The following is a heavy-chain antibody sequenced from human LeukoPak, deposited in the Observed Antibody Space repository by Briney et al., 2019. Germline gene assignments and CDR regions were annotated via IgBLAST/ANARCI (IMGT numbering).Heavy chain of an antibody. CDR1: GFTFSSYT. CDR2: ISSSGNAI. J-gene: IGHJ2*01. Sequence: GGSLRLSCAASGFTFSSYTMNWVRQAPGKGLEWVSSISSSGNAINYADSVKGRFTISRDNANNSLSLQMSSLRAEDTAVYYCARDGLWFRELPAFDLWGRGTLVTVSS. D-gene: IGHD3-10*01. V-gene: IGHV3-21*01. CDR3: ARDGLWFRELPAFDL.